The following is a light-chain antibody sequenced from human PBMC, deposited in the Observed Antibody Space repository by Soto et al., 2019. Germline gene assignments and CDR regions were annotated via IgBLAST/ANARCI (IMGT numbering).Light chain of an antibody. CDR1: KGFGNG. V-gene: IGKV1-6*01. J-gene: IGKJ1*01. Sequence: AIQMTQSPSSLSASVGDRVTITCRSGKGFGNGLAWFQQKPGKAPNPLIYAAPGLQSGVPSRFSGSGSGTDFTLTISSLQPEDFATYYCLQDFNYPWTFGQGTKVEI. CDR2: AAP. CDR3: LQDFNYPWT.